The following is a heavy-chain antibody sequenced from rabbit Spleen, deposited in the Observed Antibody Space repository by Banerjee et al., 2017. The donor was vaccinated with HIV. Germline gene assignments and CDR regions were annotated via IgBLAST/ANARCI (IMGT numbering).Heavy chain of an antibody. V-gene: IGHV1S45*01. CDR3: ARGDGGSSDWGGL. D-gene: IGHD4-1*01. J-gene: IGHJ4*01. Sequence: QEQLVESGGGLVQPGGSLKLSCTASGFSFSNKAVMCWVRQAPGKGLEWIACINAITGKAVYASWAKGRFTFSKTSSTTVTLQMTSLTAADTATYFCARGDGGSSDWGGLWGPGTLVTVS. CDR2: INAITGKA. CDR1: GFSFSNKAV.